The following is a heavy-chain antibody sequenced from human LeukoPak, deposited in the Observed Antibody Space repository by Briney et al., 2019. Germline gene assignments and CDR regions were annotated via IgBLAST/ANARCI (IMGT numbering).Heavy chain of an antibody. J-gene: IGHJ4*02. V-gene: IGHV3-23*01. CDR1: GFTFSSYA. Sequence: GGSLRLSCAASGFTFSSYAMSWVRQAPGKGLEWVSAISGSGGSTYNADSVKGRFTISRDNSKNTLYLQMNSLRVEDTAVYYCAKDNGNYEFDYWGQGTLVTVSS. CDR3: AKDNGNYEFDY. CDR2: ISGSGGST. D-gene: IGHD4-17*01.